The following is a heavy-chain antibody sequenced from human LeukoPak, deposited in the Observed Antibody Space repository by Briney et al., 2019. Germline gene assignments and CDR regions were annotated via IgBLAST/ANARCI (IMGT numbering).Heavy chain of an antibody. CDR1: GFTFSSYW. J-gene: IGHJ4*02. CDR2: IKQDGSEK. CDR3: ASGPYVQWLAPFDY. D-gene: IGHD6-19*01. V-gene: IGHV3-7*01. Sequence: PGGSLRLSCAASGFTFSSYWMSWVRQAPGKGLEWVANIKQDGSEKYYVDSVKGRSTISRDNAKNSLYLQMNSLRAEDTAVYYCASGPYVQWLAPFDYWGQGTLVTVSS.